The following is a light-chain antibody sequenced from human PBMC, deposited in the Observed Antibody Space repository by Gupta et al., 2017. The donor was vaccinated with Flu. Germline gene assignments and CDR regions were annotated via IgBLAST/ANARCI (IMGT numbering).Light chain of an antibody. V-gene: IGKV3-15*01. Sequence: DIVRTQCPATLSVSPGERATLSCRANQSLDGNLAWYQQRRGQAPRLLIYDASTRASGIPTRFSGSGSGTEFTLTITSLQSEDFAVYYCQHYANWPPAWTFGQGTKVEIK. CDR2: DAS. CDR1: QSLDGN. J-gene: IGKJ1*01. CDR3: QHYANWPPAWT.